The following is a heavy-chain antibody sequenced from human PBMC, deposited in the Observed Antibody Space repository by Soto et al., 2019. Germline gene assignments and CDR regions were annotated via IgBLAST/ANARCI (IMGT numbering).Heavy chain of an antibody. D-gene: IGHD5-12*01. CDR3: ARGRRKKLIPSNHDYFDP. CDR1: GGSFSGYY. Sequence: PSETLSLTCAVYGGSFSGYYWNWIRQPPGKGLEWIGEMNHSGSTNYNPSLKSRVTISVDTSKNQFSLKLSSVTAADTAVYFCARGRRKKLIPSNHDYFDPWGQGTPVTVSS. J-gene: IGHJ5*02. CDR2: MNHSGST. V-gene: IGHV4-34*01.